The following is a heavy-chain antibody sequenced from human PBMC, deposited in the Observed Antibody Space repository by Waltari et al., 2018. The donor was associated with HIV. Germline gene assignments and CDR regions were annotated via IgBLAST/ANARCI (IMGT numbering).Heavy chain of an antibody. CDR2: IYTSGGP. D-gene: IGHD6-19*01. CDR3: ARDSYSSCPPGV. J-gene: IGHJ6*02. V-gene: IGHV4-4*07. CDR1: GGSISSYY. Sequence: QVQLQESGPGLVKPSETLSLTCTVSGGSISSYYWSWIRQPAGKGLEWVGRIYTSGGPKYNPSLKQRVTMSVDTSKNQFSLKLSSVTAADTAVYYCARDSYSSCPPGVWGQGTTVTVSS.